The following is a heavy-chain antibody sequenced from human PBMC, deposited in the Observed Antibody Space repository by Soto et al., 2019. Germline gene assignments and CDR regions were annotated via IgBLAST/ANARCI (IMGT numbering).Heavy chain of an antibody. CDR3: ARQSYDSSDYFDY. Sequence: PSETLSLTCTVSGDSISSSSYYWGWIRQPPGKGLEWIGSIYYSGSTYYNTSLKSRVTISVDTSRIHFSLKLISVTAADTAVYYCARQSYDSSDYFDYWGQGTLVTVSS. V-gene: IGHV4-39*01. CDR1: GDSISSSSYY. CDR2: IYYSGST. D-gene: IGHD3-22*01. J-gene: IGHJ4*02.